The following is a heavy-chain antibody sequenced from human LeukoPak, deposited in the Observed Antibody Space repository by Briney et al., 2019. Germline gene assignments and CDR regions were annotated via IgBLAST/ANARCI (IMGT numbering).Heavy chain of an antibody. D-gene: IGHD6-19*01. CDR1: GGSISSSNW. Sequence: SGTLSLTCAVSGGSISSSNWWSWVRQPPGKGLEWIGEIYHSGSTNCNPSLKSRVTISVDKSKNQFSLKLSSVTAADTAVYYCARLKHSSGCFFDYGGQETLVTVSS. CDR2: IYHSGST. CDR3: ARLKHSSGCFFDY. J-gene: IGHJ4*02. V-gene: IGHV4-4*02.